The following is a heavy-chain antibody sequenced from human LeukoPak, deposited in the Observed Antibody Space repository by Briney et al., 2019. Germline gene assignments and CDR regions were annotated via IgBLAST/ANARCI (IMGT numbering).Heavy chain of an antibody. CDR1: GGSISSGSYY. CDR2: IYYSGST. V-gene: IGHV4-31*03. J-gene: IGHJ3*02. D-gene: IGHD3-16*02. Sequence: SQTLSLTCTVSGGSISSGSYYWSWIRQHPGKGLEWIGYIYYSGSTYYNPSLKSRLTISVDTSKNQFSLKLSSVTAADTAIYYCATPRLGELSPNDAFDIWGQGTMVTVSS. CDR3: ATPRLGELSPNDAFDI.